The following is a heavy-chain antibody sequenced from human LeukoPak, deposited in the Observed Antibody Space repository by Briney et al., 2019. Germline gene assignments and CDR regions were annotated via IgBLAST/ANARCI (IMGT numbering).Heavy chain of an antibody. D-gene: IGHD3-10*01. V-gene: IGHV5-51*01. CDR1: GYSFTSYW. CDR3: ARQMVRGGNWFDP. J-gene: IGHJ5*02. CDR2: LYPGDTDT. Sequence: PGESLKISCKGSGYSFTSYWIGWVRQMPGKGLGWMGFLYPGDTDTPYSPSFQGQVTITANKSISTAYLQGTSLKASDTAMYYCARQMVRGGNWFDPWGQGTLVTVSS.